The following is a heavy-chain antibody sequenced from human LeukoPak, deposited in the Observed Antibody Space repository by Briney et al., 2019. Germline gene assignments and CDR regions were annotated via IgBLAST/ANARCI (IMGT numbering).Heavy chain of an antibody. D-gene: IGHD6-19*01. CDR1: GFTFSDYF. V-gene: IGHV3-11*04. J-gene: IGHJ5*02. CDR3: ARDHSSGWYIWFDP. Sequence: PGGSLRLSCVASGFTFSDYFMSWIRQAPGKGLEWLSFINSASDNIYYADSVKGRFTISRDNAKNSLYLQMNSLRAEDTAVYYCARDHSSGWYIWFDPWGQGTLVTVSS. CDR2: INSASDNI.